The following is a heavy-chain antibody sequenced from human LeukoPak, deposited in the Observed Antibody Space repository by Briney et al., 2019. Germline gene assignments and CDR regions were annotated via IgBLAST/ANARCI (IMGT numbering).Heavy chain of an antibody. CDR2: IYYSGST. CDR3: ASGGWSYFDY. Sequence: PSETLSLTCTVSGGSVSSGSYYWSWIRQPPGKGLEWIGYIYYSGSTNYNPSLKSRVTISVDTSKNQFSLKLSSVTAADTAVYYCASGGWSYFDYWGQGTLVTVSS. D-gene: IGHD3-16*01. V-gene: IGHV4-61*01. J-gene: IGHJ4*02. CDR1: GGSVSSGSYY.